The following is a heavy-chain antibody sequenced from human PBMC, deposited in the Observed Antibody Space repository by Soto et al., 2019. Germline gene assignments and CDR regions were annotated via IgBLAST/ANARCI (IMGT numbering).Heavy chain of an antibody. J-gene: IGHJ5*02. CDR3: ARHPSNFWFDP. V-gene: IGHV4-39*01. CDR1: GGSISSGGYY. CDR2: IYYSGST. Sequence: SETLSLTCTVSGGSISSGGYYWSWIRQHPGKGLEWIGYIYYSGSTYYNPSPKSRVTVSVDTSKNQFSLKLSSVTAAETAVYYCARHPSNFWFDPWGQGTLVTVSS. D-gene: IGHD4-4*01.